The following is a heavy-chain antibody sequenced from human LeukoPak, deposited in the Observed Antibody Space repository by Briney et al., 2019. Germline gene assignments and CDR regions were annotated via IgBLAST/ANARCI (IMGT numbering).Heavy chain of an antibody. CDR3: CGGPPNWGYDY. V-gene: IGHV1-69*13. CDR1: GGTFSSYA. CDR2: IIPIFGTA. J-gene: IGHJ4*02. Sequence: SVKVSCKASGGTFSSYAISWVRQAPGQGLEWMGGIIPIFGTANYAQKFQGRVTITADESTSTAYMELSSLRSEDTAVYYCCGGPPNWGYDYWGPGTLVTVSS. D-gene: IGHD3-16*01.